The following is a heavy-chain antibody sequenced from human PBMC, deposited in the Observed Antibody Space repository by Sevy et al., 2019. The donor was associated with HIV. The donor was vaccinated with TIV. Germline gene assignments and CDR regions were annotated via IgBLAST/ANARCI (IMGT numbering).Heavy chain of an antibody. V-gene: IGHV3-21*06. CDR3: AASGYRGYDGPH. CDR2: ISSGSTYI. CDR1: GFTFSSHT. D-gene: IGHD5-12*01. J-gene: IGHJ4*02. Sequence: GGSLRLSCAASGFTFSSHTMNWVRQAPGKGLEWVSSISSGSTYIYYADSVKGRFTISRDNAKNLLYMQMNSLRVEDRGVYYCAASGYRGYDGPHWGQGTLVTVSS.